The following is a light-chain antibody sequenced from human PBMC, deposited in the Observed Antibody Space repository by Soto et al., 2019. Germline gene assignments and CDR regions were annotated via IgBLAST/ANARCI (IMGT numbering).Light chain of an antibody. Sequence: EIVLTQSPGTLSLSPGETATLSCRASQSVSSSYLAWYQQKPGQAPRLLMFGASSRATGIPDRFSDSGSGTDFTLTISRLEPEDFAVYYCQQYGTSQLTFGGGTKVEIK. CDR2: GAS. V-gene: IGKV3-20*01. CDR1: QSVSSSY. CDR3: QQYGTSQLT. J-gene: IGKJ4*01.